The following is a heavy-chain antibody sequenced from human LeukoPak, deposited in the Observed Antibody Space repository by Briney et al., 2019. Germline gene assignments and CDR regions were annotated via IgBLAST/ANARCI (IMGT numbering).Heavy chain of an antibody. CDR3: ARLGALHDAFDV. CDR1: GGSISSYY. J-gene: IGHJ3*01. V-gene: IGHV4-4*07. Sequence: SETLSLTCTVSGGSISSYYWNWIRQPAGKGLEWIGRIYTSGRTNYNTSLKSRVTMSADTSKNQLSLKLSSVTAADTAVYYCARLGALHDAFDVWGQGTLVTVSS. D-gene: IGHD3-16*01. CDR2: IYTSGRT.